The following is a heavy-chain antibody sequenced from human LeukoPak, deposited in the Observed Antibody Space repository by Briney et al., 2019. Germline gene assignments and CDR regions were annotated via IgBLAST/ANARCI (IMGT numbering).Heavy chain of an antibody. Sequence: SVKVSCKASGGTFSSYAISWVRQAPGQGLEWMGGIIPIFGTANYAQKFQGRVTITTDESTSTAYMELSSLRSEDTAVYYCAKAHPWRNTQTPDAFDIWGQGTMVTVSS. V-gene: IGHV1-69*05. D-gene: IGHD1/OR15-1a*01. J-gene: IGHJ3*02. CDR3: AKAHPWRNTQTPDAFDI. CDR2: IIPIFGTA. CDR1: GGTFSSYA.